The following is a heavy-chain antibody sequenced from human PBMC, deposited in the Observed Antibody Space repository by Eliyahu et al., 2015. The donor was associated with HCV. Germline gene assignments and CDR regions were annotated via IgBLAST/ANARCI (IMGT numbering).Heavy chain of an antibody. CDR3: ASGGGGIAVAGTGGWFDP. V-gene: IGHV4-59*01. J-gene: IGHJ5*02. D-gene: IGHD6-19*01. Sequence: QVQLQESGPGLVKPSETLSLTCXVSGGSITXYYWSWXRQPPGKGLEWIGYIHYSGSTNYSPSLKSRVTISVDTSKNQFSLNLTSVTAADTAVYYCASGGGGIAVAGTGGWFDPWGQGTLVTVSS. CDR2: IHYSGST. CDR1: GGSITXYY.